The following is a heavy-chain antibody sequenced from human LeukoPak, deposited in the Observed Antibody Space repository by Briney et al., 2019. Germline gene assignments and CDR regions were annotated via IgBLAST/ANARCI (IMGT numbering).Heavy chain of an antibody. J-gene: IGHJ6*02. CDR1: GFTFSRYA. CDR3: SGGGYGTGNRYGMDV. Sequence: PGGSLRLSCAPSGFTFSRYAMHWVHQTPDKGLEWVALITDDGTKKYYGDSVKGRFAISRDNSADSLYLHMNSLRPEGSAVYYCSGGGYGTGNRYGMDVWGPGTPVIVTS. V-gene: IGHV3-30*09. D-gene: IGHD5-12*01. CDR2: ITDDGTKK.